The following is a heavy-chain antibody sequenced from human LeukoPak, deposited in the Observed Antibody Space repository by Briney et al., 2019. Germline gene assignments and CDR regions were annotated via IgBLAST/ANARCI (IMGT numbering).Heavy chain of an antibody. J-gene: IGHJ4*02. CDR1: GFTFSSYD. Sequence: GGSLRLSCAASGFTFSSYDMHWVRQATGKGLEWVSAIGTAGDTYYADSVKGRFTISRDNSKNTLYLQMNSLRAEDTAVYYCAKDQARSGVRLAYWGQGTLVTVSS. D-gene: IGHD3-10*01. CDR3: AKDQARSGVRLAY. V-gene: IGHV3-13*01. CDR2: IGTAGDT.